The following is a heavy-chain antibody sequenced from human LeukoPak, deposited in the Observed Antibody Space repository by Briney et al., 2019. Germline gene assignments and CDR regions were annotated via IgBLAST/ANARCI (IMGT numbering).Heavy chain of an antibody. CDR2: INQDGSEK. CDR1: GFTFSNYW. Sequence: GRSLRLSCVASGFTFSNYWMSWVRQAPRKGLEWVANINQDGSEKHYVDSVKGRFTISRDNAKNSLYLQMNSLRAEDTAVYYCARRLSYFDDWGQGTLVTVSS. V-gene: IGHV3-7*01. CDR3: ARRLSYFDD. J-gene: IGHJ4*02.